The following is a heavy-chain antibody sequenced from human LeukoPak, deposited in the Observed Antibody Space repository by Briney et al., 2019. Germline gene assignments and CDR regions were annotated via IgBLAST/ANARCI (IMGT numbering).Heavy chain of an antibody. J-gene: IGHJ4*02. CDR1: GDSISSDDYY. D-gene: IGHD2-2*02. Sequence: PSETLSLTCTVSGDSISSDDYYWSWIRQPPGKGLEWIGYIYYRGITYYNPSLKSRVTISVDTSRNQFSLKLSSVTAEDTAVYYCARSYCSSNSCYMSLDYWGQGTLVTVSS. CDR2: IYYRGIT. V-gene: IGHV4-30-4*01. CDR3: ARSYCSSNSCYMSLDY.